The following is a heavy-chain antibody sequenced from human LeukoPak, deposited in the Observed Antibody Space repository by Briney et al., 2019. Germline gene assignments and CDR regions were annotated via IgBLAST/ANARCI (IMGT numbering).Heavy chain of an antibody. Sequence: SVKVSCKASGGTFSSYAISWVRQAPGQGLEWMERIIPILGIANYAQKFQGRVTITADKSTSTAYMELSSLRSEDTAVYYCARGEAIEMATIDPYYFDYWGQGTLVTVSS. J-gene: IGHJ4*02. V-gene: IGHV1-69*10. CDR2: IIPILGIA. CDR3: ARGEAIEMATIDPYYFDY. CDR1: GGTFSSYA. D-gene: IGHD5-12*01.